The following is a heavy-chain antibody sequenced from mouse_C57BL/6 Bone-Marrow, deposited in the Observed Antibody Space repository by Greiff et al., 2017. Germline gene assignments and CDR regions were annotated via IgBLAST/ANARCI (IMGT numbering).Heavy chain of an antibody. CDR2: ISSGGSYT. CDR1: GFTFSSYG. CDR3: ARREVTTVVAPFDY. J-gene: IGHJ2*01. V-gene: IGHV5-6*01. D-gene: IGHD1-1*01. Sequence: EVQLVESGGDLVKPGGSLKLSCAASGFTFSSYGMSWVRQTPDKRLEWVATISSGGSYTYYPDSVKGRFTISRDNAKNTLYLQMSSLKSEDTAMYYCARREVTTVVAPFDYWGQGTTLTVSS.